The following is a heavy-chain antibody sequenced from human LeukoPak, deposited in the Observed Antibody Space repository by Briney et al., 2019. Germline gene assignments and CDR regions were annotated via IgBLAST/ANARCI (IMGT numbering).Heavy chain of an antibody. CDR1: GYTFTGYY. D-gene: IGHD2-2*01. Sequence: ASVKVSCKASGYTFTGYYMHWVRQAPGQGLEWMGWTNPNSGGTNYAQKFQGRVTMTRDTSISTAYMELSNLRSDDTAVYYCARDLYVVVPAATIRSIDYWGQGTLVTVSS. V-gene: IGHV1-2*02. J-gene: IGHJ4*02. CDR3: ARDLYVVVPAATIRSIDY. CDR2: TNPNSGGT.